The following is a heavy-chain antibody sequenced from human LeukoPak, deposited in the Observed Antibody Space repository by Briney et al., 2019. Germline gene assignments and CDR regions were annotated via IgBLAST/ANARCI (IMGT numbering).Heavy chain of an antibody. V-gene: IGHV4-59*01. Sequence: SETLSLTCTVSGGSISSYYWNWIRQPPGKGLEGIGCIYYSGSTNYNPSLKSRVTISVDPSKKKLSLKLRSVTAADTAVYYCATRAGVSVGAEYNYFYYGLDVWGQGTTVTVSS. J-gene: IGHJ6*02. CDR1: GGSISSYY. D-gene: IGHD2/OR15-2a*01. CDR3: ATRAGVSVGAEYNYFYYGLDV. CDR2: IYYSGST.